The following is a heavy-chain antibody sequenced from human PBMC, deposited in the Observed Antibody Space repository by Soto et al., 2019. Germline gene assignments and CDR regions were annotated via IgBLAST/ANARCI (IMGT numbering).Heavy chain of an antibody. D-gene: IGHD3-22*01. CDR2: INHSGST. V-gene: IGHV4-34*01. CDR1: GGSFSGNY. Sequence: QVQLQQWGAGLLKPSETLSLTCASYGGSFSGNYRSGIRHPPGRGLKWIGKINHSGSTNNSPSLKSRVTISVDTSKNQFALKLSSVTASDTAVYYGATGRDSSGEKKYFQHWGQGTLVTVSS. J-gene: IGHJ1*01. CDR3: ATGRDSSGEKKYFQH.